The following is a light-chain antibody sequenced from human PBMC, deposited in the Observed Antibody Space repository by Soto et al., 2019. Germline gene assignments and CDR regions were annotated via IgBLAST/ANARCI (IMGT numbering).Light chain of an antibody. J-gene: IGKJ2*01. Sequence: EVGLTQSPGTLPLSPGEGATLSCRASQSVSSSYLAWYQQKPGQAPRLLIYAASSRATDVPDRFSGSGSGTDFTLTISRLEPEDFAVYYCQLYGGSHMFSFGQGTKLQIK. V-gene: IGKV3-20*01. CDR2: AAS. CDR1: QSVSSSY. CDR3: QLYGGSHMFS.